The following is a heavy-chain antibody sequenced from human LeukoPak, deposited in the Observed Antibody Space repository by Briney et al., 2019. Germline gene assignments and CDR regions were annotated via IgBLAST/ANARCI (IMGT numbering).Heavy chain of an antibody. CDR2: IYFRGNT. J-gene: IGHJ6*02. CDR1: GGSMISSSYY. V-gene: IGHV4-39*01. CDR3: ARRSRDGYNSYYYYGMDV. D-gene: IGHD5-24*01. Sequence: PSETLSLTCTVSGGSMISSSYYWGWLRQPPGKGLEWIGNIYFRGNTYYNPSLKSRVTISVDTSKNQFSLKLSSVTAADTAVYYCARRSRDGYNSYYYYGMDVWGQGTTVTVSS.